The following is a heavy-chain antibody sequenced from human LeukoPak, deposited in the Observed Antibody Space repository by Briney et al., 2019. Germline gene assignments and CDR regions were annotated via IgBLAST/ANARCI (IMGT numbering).Heavy chain of an antibody. CDR1: GFTFSNYG. J-gene: IGHJ6*03. CDR2: IYYSGGT. Sequence: PGGSLRLSCVVSGFTFSNYGMSWVRQAPGKGLEWIGYIYYSGGTNYNASLTSRVTISVDTSQNQFSLRLSSVTAADTAVYYCARRAAAVGTYYMDVWGKGTTVTVSS. V-gene: IGHV4-59*01. D-gene: IGHD6-13*01. CDR3: ARRAAAVGTYYMDV.